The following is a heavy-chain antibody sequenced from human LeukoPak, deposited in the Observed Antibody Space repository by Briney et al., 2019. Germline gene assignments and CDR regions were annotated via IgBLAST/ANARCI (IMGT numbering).Heavy chain of an antibody. V-gene: IGHV4-34*01. J-gene: IGHJ6*03. Sequence: SETLSLTCAVYGGSFSGYYWSWIRQPPGKGLEWIGEINHSGSTNYNPSLKSRVTISVDTSTNQFSLKLSSVTAADTAVYYCARRGIAVAGTWGGYYYYYMDVWGKGTTVTVSS. D-gene: IGHD6-19*01. CDR1: GGSFSGYY. CDR2: INHSGST. CDR3: ARRGIAVAGTWGGYYYYYMDV.